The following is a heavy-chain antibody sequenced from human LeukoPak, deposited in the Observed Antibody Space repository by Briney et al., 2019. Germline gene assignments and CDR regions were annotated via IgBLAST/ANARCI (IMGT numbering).Heavy chain of an antibody. CDR2: IIPILGIA. CDR3: ARDLIRNDPIYYYYYMDV. J-gene: IGHJ6*03. D-gene: IGHD1-1*01. CDR1: GGTFSSYA. V-gene: IGHV1-69*04. Sequence: SVKVSCKASGGTFSSYAISWVRQAPGQGLEWVGRIIPILGIANYAQKFQGRVTITADKSTSTAYMELSSLRSEDTAVYYCARDLIRNDPIYYYYYMDVWGKGTTVTVSS.